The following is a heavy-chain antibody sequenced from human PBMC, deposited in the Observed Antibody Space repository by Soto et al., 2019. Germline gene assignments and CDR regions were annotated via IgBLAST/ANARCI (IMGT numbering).Heavy chain of an antibody. D-gene: IGHD3-10*01. J-gene: IGHJ4*02. CDR3: ARGGLEITRHLDY. V-gene: IGHV3-21*04. CDR2: ISRDSIYI. Sequence: EVQVVESGGDLVKPGGSLRLSCEDSGFTFSSYSLIWVRQAPGKGLEWVSAISRDSIYIFYADSVRGRFTISRDNAKKSVYLQMDSLSAEDTAVYYCARGGLEITRHLDYRGQGTLVTVSS. CDR1: GFTFSSYS.